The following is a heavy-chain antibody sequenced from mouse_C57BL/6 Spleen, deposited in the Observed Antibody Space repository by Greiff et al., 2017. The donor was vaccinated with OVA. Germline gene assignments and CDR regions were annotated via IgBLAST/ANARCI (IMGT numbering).Heavy chain of an antibody. J-gene: IGHJ4*01. CDR3: ARSQNGDYYAMDY. CDR1: GYTFTNYW. Sequence: QVQLKQSGAELVRPGTSVKMSCKASGYTFTNYWIGWAKQRPGHGLEWIGDIYPGGGYTNYNEKFKGKATLTADKSSSTAYMQFSSLTSEDSAIYYCARSQNGDYYAMDYWGQGTSVTVSS. V-gene: IGHV1-63*01. CDR2: IYPGGGYT.